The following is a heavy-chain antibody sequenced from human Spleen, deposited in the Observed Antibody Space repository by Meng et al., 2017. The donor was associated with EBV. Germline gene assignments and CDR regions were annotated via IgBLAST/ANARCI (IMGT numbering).Heavy chain of an antibody. Sequence: QVPLQQWGAGLLKPSETLSLTCAVYGGSFSAYYWSWIRQPSGKGLEWIGEINHSGSTNYNPSLKSRVTISVDTSKKQFSLKLSPVTAADTALYYCARHDCSAGSCSFDYWGQGTLVTVSS. CDR1: GGSFSAYY. CDR3: ARHDCSAGSCSFDY. CDR2: INHSGST. D-gene: IGHD2-15*01. V-gene: IGHV4-34*01. J-gene: IGHJ4*02.